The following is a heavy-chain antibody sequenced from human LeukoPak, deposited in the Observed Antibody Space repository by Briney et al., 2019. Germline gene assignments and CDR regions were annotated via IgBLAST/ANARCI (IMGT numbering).Heavy chain of an antibody. CDR3: AKPKDSSGYYLFDY. CDR1: GFTFSSYA. Sequence: PGGSLRLSCAASGFTFSSYAMSWVRQAPGKGLGWVSAISGSGGSTYYADSVKGRFTISRDNSKNTLYLQMNSLRAEDTAVYYCAKPKDSSGYYLFDYWGQGTLVTVSS. CDR2: ISGSGGST. J-gene: IGHJ4*02. D-gene: IGHD3-22*01. V-gene: IGHV3-23*01.